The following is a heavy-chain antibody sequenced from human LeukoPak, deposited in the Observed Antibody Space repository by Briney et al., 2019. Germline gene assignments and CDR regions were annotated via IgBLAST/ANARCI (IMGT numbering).Heavy chain of an antibody. Sequence: GGPLRLSCAASEFTFSSYSIHWVRQAPGKGLVWVSRISPDGGTSTYADSAKGRFTISRDNAKNTVYLQMNSLRAEDTAVYYCASGVGSSTYYWGQGTLVTVSS. J-gene: IGHJ4*02. CDR1: EFTFSSYS. D-gene: IGHD6-13*01. CDR3: ASGVGSSTYY. CDR2: ISPDGGTS. V-gene: IGHV3-74*01.